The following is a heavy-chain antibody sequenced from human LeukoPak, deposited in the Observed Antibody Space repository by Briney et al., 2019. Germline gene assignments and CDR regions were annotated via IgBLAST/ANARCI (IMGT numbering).Heavy chain of an antibody. Sequence: GGSLRLSCAASGFTFSSYAMHWVRQAPGKGLEWVAVISYDGSNKYYADSVKGRFTISRDNSKNTLYLQMNSLRAEDTAVYYCARGQGIQLWNNWGQGTLVTVSS. J-gene: IGHJ4*02. CDR1: GFTFSSYA. CDR3: ARGQGIQLWNN. V-gene: IGHV3-30-3*01. CDR2: ISYDGSNK. D-gene: IGHD5-18*01.